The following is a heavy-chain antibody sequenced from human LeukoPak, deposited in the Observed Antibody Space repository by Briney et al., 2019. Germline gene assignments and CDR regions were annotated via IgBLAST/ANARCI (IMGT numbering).Heavy chain of an antibody. CDR3: ARDANGGSSPYFDY. CDR1: GGSISSYY. V-gene: IGHV4-59*01. J-gene: IGHJ4*02. CDR2: IYYSGST. D-gene: IGHD1-26*01. Sequence: SETLSLTCTVSGGSISSYYWSWIRQPPGKGLEWIGYIYYSGSTNYNPSLKSRVTISVDTSKNQFSLKLSSVTAADTAVYYRARDANGGSSPYFDYWGQGTLVTVSS.